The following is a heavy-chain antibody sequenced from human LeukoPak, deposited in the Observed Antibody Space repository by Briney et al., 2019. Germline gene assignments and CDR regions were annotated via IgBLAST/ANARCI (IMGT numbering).Heavy chain of an antibody. CDR1: GFTFSSYS. CDR2: ISSSSSYI. D-gene: IGHD3-22*01. J-gene: IGHJ5*02. CDR3: ARHDKTMIVVSWFDP. V-gene: IGHV3-21*01. Sequence: PGGSLRLSCAASGFTFSSYSMNWVRQAPGKGLEWVSSISSSSSYIYYVDSVKGRFTISRDNAKNSLYLQMNSLRAEDTAVYYCARHDKTMIVVSWFDPWGQGTLVTVSS.